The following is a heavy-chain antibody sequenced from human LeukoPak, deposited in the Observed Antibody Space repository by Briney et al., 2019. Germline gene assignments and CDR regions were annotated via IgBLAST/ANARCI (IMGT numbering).Heavy chain of an antibody. Sequence: GGSLRLSCAASGLTFSSYWMHWVRQAPGKGLVWVSRINSDGSSTSYADSVKGRFTISRDNAKNTLYLQMNSLRAEDTAVYYCASAPDYDILTALLHPFDYWGQGTLVTVSS. J-gene: IGHJ4*02. CDR1: GLTFSSYW. D-gene: IGHD3-9*01. CDR3: ASAPDYDILTALLHPFDY. V-gene: IGHV3-74*01. CDR2: INSDGSST.